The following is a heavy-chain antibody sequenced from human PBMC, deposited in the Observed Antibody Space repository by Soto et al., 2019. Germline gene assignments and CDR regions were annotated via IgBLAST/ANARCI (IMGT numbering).Heavy chain of an antibody. CDR1: GFTFSSYG. CDR3: AREGGGYDYWGYYYYGMDV. J-gene: IGHJ6*02. CDR2: IWYDGSNK. D-gene: IGHD5-12*01. V-gene: IGHV3-33*01. Sequence: QVQLVESGGGVVQPGRSLRLSCAASGFTFSSYGMHWVRQAPGKGLEWVAVIWYDGSNKYYADSVKGRFTISRDNSKNXLXXQMNSLRAEDTAVYYCAREGGGYDYWGYYYYGMDVWGQGTTVTVSS.